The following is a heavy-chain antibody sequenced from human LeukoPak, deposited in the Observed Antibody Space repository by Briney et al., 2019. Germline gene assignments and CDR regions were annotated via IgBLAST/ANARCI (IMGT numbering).Heavy chain of an antibody. CDR3: ARALGTGWSQKE. J-gene: IGHJ4*02. CDR1: GFPYGSTS. D-gene: IGHD6-19*01. CDR2: INWNGGST. V-gene: IGHV3-20*04. Sequence: GGSLRLSCTASGFPYGSTSMHWVRQAPGKGLEWVSGINWNGGSTGYADSVKGRFTISRDNAKNSLYLQMNSLRAEDTALYYCARALGTGWSQKEWGQGTLVTVSS.